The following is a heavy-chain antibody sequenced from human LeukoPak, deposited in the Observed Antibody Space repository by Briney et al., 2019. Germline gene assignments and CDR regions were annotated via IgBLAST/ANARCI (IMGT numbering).Heavy chain of an antibody. CDR2: INPDSGGT. D-gene: IGHD1-14*01. J-gene: IGHJ4*02. CDR1: GYTFTGSY. Sequence: ASVKVSCKASGYTFTGSYIHWVRQAPGQGLEWMGWINPDSGGTSYAQKFQGRVTMTRDTSIGTAYMELSRLISDDTAVYYCVRVKPELYWGQGTLVTVSS. CDR3: VRVKPELY. V-gene: IGHV1-2*02.